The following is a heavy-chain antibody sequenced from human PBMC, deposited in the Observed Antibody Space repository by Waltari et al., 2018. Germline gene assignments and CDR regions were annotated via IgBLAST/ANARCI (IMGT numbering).Heavy chain of an antibody. CDR3: AREPNGDYGSHYYGMDV. D-gene: IGHD4-17*01. CDR2: IYYSGST. V-gene: IGHV4-59*01. CDR1: GGSISSYY. J-gene: IGHJ6*02. Sequence: QVQLQESGPGLVKPSETLSLTCTVSGGSISSYYWSWIRQPPGKGLGWIGYIYYSGSTNYNPSLKSRVTISVDTSKNQFSLKLSSVTAADTAVYYCAREPNGDYGSHYYGMDVWGQGTTVTVSS.